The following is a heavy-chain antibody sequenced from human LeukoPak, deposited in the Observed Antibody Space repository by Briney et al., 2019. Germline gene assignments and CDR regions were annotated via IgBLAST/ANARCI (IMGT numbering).Heavy chain of an antibody. D-gene: IGHD3-22*01. V-gene: IGHV3-33*01. CDR2: IWSGGSKT. CDR1: GFLLSNYG. Sequence: TGGSLRLSCAASGFLLSNYGMHWVRQAPGKGLELVALIWSGGSKTSYADSAKGRFTISRDNSKNTLYLQMNSLRAEDTAVYYCGSGRSGYYYFDYWGQGTLVTVSS. CDR3: GSGRSGYYYFDY. J-gene: IGHJ4*02.